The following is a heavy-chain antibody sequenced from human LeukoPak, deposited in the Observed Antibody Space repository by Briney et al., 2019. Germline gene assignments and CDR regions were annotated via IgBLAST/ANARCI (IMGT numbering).Heavy chain of an antibody. Sequence: GASVKVSCKASGYTFSDFYIHWVRQAPGQGLEYVGWITPKSGDTYSAQRFQGRVTMTRDASTSTAYMELSSLRSDDTAVYFCARVRLADERAWAYWGQGTLVTVSS. CDR3: ARVRLADERAWAY. D-gene: IGHD3-3*02. J-gene: IGHJ4*02. CDR2: ITPKSGDT. CDR1: GYTFSDFY. V-gene: IGHV1-2*02.